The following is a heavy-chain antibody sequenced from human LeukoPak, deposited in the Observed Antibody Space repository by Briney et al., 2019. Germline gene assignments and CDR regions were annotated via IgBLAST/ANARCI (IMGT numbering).Heavy chain of an antibody. CDR1: GFTFSSYA. CDR2: ISYDGSNK. Sequence: GGSLRLSCAASGFTFSSYAMSWVRQAPGKGLEWVAVISYDGSNKYYADSVKGRFTISRDNSKNTLYLQMNSLRAEDTAVYYCAKGITMVRGVIIGPYYYYYGMDVWGQGTTVTVSS. CDR3: AKGITMVRGVIIGPYYYYYGMDV. D-gene: IGHD3-10*01. J-gene: IGHJ6*02. V-gene: IGHV3-30*18.